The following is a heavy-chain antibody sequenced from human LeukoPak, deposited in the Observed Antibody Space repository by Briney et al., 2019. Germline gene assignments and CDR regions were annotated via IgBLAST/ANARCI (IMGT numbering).Heavy chain of an antibody. CDR3: ARYCIKGVCSPYYNMDV. J-gene: IGHJ6*02. D-gene: IGHD2-8*01. V-gene: IGHV3-23*01. CDR2: ISGNT. CDR1: GFTFSLYG. Sequence: GGSLRLSCAASGFTFSLYGMTWVRQAPGKGLEWVSAISGNTYYADSVKGRFTISRDNSKNMLYLKMNSLRADDTAVYYCARYCIKGVCSPYYNMDVWGQGTTVTVSS.